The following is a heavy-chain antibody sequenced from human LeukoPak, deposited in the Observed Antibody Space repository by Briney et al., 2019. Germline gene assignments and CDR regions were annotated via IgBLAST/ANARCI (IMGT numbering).Heavy chain of an antibody. D-gene: IGHD7-27*01. CDR3: ARKGLTGDIGRASDI. V-gene: IGHV4-39*01. J-gene: IGHJ3*02. CDR1: GGAISSSSYY. CDR2: ASYSGST. Sequence: TSETLSLTCTVSGGAISSSSYYWGWIRQPPGNGLEWIGSASYSGSTYYNPSLESRVTISVDTSKNQFSLKLSSVTAADTAVYYCARKGLTGDIGRASDIWGQGTMVTVSS.